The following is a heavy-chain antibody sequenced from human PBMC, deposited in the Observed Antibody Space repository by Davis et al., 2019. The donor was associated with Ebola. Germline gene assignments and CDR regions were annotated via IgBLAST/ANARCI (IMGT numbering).Heavy chain of an antibody. Sequence: SETLSLTCTVSGGSISSYYWSWIRQPPGKGLEWIGYIYYSGSTNYNPSLKSRVTISVDTSKNQFSLKLSSVTAAGTAVYYCARSLGSYYAFMDYWGQGTLVTVSS. CDR3: ARSLGSYYAFMDY. CDR2: IYYSGST. J-gene: IGHJ4*02. D-gene: IGHD1-26*01. CDR1: GGSISSYY. V-gene: IGHV4-59*08.